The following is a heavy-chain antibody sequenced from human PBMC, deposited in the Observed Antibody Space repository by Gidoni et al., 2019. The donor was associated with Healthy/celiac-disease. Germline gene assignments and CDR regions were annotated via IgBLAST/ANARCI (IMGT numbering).Heavy chain of an antibody. Sequence: QVQLLQSGAEVKKPGSSVKVSCKASGGTFSSYALSWVRQATGQGLEWMGGIIPIFGTANYAQKFQGRVTITADESTSAAYMELSSLRSEDTAVYYCAREYSGSHRRGAYFDYWGQGTLVTVSS. CDR3: AREYSGSHRRGAYFDY. D-gene: IGHD1-26*01. V-gene: IGHV1-69*01. CDR2: IIPIFGTA. CDR1: GGTFSSYA. J-gene: IGHJ4*02.